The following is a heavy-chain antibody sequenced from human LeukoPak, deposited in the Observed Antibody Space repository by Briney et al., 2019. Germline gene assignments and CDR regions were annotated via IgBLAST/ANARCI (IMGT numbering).Heavy chain of an antibody. CDR1: GFYFSPYT. D-gene: IGHD5-18*01. CDR2: ITSNRGST. V-gene: IGHV3-64D*06. Sequence: GGSLTLSCLASGFYFSPYTMHWVRLAPGKVLEYVSGITSNRGSTNYADSVRGRFTISRDNSKNTLYLQMNTLRAEDTAVYYCAIRRGYTYGDDYWGQGTLVTVSS. CDR3: AIRRGYTYGDDY. J-gene: IGHJ4*02.